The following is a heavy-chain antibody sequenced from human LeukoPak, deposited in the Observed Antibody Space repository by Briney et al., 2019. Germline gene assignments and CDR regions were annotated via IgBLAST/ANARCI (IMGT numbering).Heavy chain of an antibody. Sequence: GGSLRLSCAASGFTFSSYAMTWDRQAPGKGLEWVSAISGSGGSTYYADSVKGRFTISRDNSKNTLYLQMNSLRAEDTAVYYCAKGVIGYCSSTSCYAWENWGQGTLVTVSS. J-gene: IGHJ4*02. CDR1: GFTFSSYA. CDR2: ISGSGGST. D-gene: IGHD2-2*01. V-gene: IGHV3-23*01. CDR3: AKGVIGYCSSTSCYAWEN.